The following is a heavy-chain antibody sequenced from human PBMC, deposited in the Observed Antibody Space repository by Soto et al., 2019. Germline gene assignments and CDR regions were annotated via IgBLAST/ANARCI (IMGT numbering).Heavy chain of an antibody. CDR1: GRSISSYY. D-gene: IGHD2-8*02. CDR3: ARGGGVYYFDY. J-gene: IGHJ4*02. CDR2: IYYSGST. V-gene: IGHV4-59*01. Sequence: SETLSLTCTVSGRSISSYYWSWIRQPPGKGLEWIGYIYYSGSTNYNPSLKSRVTISVDTSKSQFSLKLSSVTAADTAVYYCARGGGVYYFDYWGQGTLVTVS.